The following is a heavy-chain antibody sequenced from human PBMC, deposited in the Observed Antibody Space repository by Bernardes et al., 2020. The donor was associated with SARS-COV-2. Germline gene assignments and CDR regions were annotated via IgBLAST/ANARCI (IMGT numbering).Heavy chain of an antibody. J-gene: IGHJ3*02. Sequence: ASVKVSCKASGYTFAPYGINWVRLAPGQGLEWLGWISTYNVNTNSADTLQGRVTMTTDTSTNTAYMELRSPRSDDTAVYYCARGSRYYDSSGYYYGGGTEGAFDIWGQGTMVTVSS. CDR2: ISTYNVNT. D-gene: IGHD3-22*01. CDR1: GYTFAPYG. CDR3: ARGSRYYDSSGYYYGGGTEGAFDI. V-gene: IGHV1-18*04.